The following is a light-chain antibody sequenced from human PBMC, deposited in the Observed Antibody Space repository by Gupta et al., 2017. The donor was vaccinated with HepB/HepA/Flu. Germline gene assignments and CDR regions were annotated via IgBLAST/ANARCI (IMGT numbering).Light chain of an antibody. J-gene: IGKJ2*01. CDR3: QQSYSTHVT. Sequence: DIQMTQSPSSLSASVGDRVTITCRASQSISSYLNWYQQKPGKAPKLLIYAASSLQSGVPSRFSGSGSGTDFTLTISRLQPEDFATYYCQQSYSTHVTFGQGTKMEIK. CDR2: AAS. V-gene: IGKV1-39*01. CDR1: QSISSY.